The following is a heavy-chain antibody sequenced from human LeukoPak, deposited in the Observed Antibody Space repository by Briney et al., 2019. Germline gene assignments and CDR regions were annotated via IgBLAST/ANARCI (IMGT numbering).Heavy chain of an antibody. V-gene: IGHV3-53*01. CDR3: ARDKPPDYDFWSGYLYYFDY. Sequence: GGSLRLSCAASGFSVSTNYMTWVRQAPGKGLEWVSVIFSGGSTYYPDSVKGRFTISRDNSKNTLYLQMNSLRAEDTAVYYCARDKPPDYDFWSGYLYYFDYWGQGTLVTVSS. D-gene: IGHD3-3*01. CDR1: GFSVSTNY. CDR2: IFSGGST. J-gene: IGHJ4*02.